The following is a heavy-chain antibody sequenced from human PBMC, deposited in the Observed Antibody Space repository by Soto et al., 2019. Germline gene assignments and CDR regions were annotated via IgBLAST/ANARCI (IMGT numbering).Heavy chain of an antibody. J-gene: IGHJ5*02. Sequence: GASVKVSCKASGYTFTSYDINWVRQATGQGLEWMGWMNPNSGNTGYAQKFQGRVTMTRNTSISTAYMELSSLRSEDTAVYYCARAQGKQLVQVLDPWGQGTLVPVSS. CDR1: GYTFTSYD. CDR2: MNPNSGNT. CDR3: ARAQGKQLVQVLDP. V-gene: IGHV1-8*01. D-gene: IGHD6-6*01.